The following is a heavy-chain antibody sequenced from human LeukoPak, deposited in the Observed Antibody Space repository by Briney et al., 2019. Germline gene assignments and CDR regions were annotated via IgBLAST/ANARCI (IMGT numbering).Heavy chain of an antibody. D-gene: IGHD1-7*01. Sequence: TGGSLRLSCAASGFIVSSKYMSWVRQAPGKGLEWVSRINPDGSTINYADSVKGRFTISRDNAKNTLYLQMNSLRAEDTAVYYCATAGNYRFDYWGQGTLVTVSS. V-gene: IGHV3-74*01. J-gene: IGHJ4*02. CDR2: INPDGSTI. CDR3: ATAGNYRFDY. CDR1: GFIVSSKY.